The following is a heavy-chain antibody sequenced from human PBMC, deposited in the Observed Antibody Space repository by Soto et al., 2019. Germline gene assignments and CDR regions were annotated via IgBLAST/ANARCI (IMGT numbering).Heavy chain of an antibody. Sequence: QVQLVESGGGVVQPGRSLRLSCAASGFTFSSYAMHWVRQAPGKGLEWVAVISYDGSNKYYADSVKGRFPISRDNSKNTLYLQMNSLRAEDTAVYYCARPSYGDYDYWGQGTLVTVSS. J-gene: IGHJ4*02. CDR3: ARPSYGDYDY. V-gene: IGHV3-30-3*01. D-gene: IGHD4-17*01. CDR1: GFTFSSYA. CDR2: ISYDGSNK.